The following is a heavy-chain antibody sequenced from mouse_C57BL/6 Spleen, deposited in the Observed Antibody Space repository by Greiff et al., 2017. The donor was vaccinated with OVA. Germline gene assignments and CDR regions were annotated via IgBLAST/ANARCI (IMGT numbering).Heavy chain of an antibody. CDR3: ARQGFAY. J-gene: IGHJ3*01. CDR1: GFTFSDYG. CDR2: ISSCSSTI. Sequence: EVKVVESGGGLVKPGGSLKLSCAASGFTFSDYGMHWVRQAPETGLEWVAYISSCSSTIYYADTVKGRFTISRDNAKNTLFLQMTSLRSEDTARYYCARQGFAYWGQGTLVTVSA. V-gene: IGHV5-17*01.